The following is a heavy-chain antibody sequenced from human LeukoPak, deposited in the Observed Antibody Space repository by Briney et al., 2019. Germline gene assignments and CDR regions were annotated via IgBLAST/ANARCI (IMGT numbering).Heavy chain of an antibody. CDR3: ARDQAPLVATLNWFDP. V-gene: IGHV1-2*02. CDR2: SNPNSGGT. J-gene: IGHJ5*02. D-gene: IGHD5-12*01. CDR1: GYTFTGYY. Sequence: ASVKVSCKASGYTFTGYYMHWVRQAPGQGLEWMGWSNPNSGGTNYAQKFQGRVTMTRDTSISTAYMELSRLRSDDTAVYYCARDQAPLVATLNWFDPWGQGTLVTVSS.